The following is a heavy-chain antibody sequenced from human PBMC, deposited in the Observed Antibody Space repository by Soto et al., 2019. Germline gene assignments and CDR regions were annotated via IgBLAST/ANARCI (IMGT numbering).Heavy chain of an antibody. Sequence: GESLKISCKGSGYSFTSYWIGWVRQMPGKGLEWMGIIYPGDSDTRYSPSFQGQVTISADKSISTAYLQWSSLKASDTAMYYCARPSSSNYPYYYGMDVWGKGTTVTFPS. D-gene: IGHD4-4*01. V-gene: IGHV5-51*01. CDR2: IYPGDSDT. CDR3: ARPSSSNYPYYYGMDV. CDR1: GYSFTSYW. J-gene: IGHJ6*04.